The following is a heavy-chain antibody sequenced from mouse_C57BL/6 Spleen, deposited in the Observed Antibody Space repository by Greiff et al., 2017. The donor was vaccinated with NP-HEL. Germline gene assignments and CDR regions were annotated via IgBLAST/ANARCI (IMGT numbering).Heavy chain of an antibody. CDR3: ARAGSSYVGIYYAMDY. Sequence: QVQLQQPGAELAKPGASVKLSCKASGYTFTSYWMHWVKQRTGQGLEWIGEIYPRSGNTYYNEKFKGKTTLTADKSSSTAYMELRSLTSEDSAVYFCARAGSSYVGIYYAMDYWGQGTSVTVSS. J-gene: IGHJ4*01. V-gene: IGHV1-81*01. D-gene: IGHD1-1*01. CDR1: GYTFTSYW. CDR2: IYPRSGNT.